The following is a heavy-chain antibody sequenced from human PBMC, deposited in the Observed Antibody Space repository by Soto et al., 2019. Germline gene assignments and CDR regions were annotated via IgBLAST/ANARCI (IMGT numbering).Heavy chain of an antibody. CDR1: GFTFSSYA. CDR3: ANAGSSELRGFDS. Sequence: GGSLRLSCAACGFTFSSYAMSWVRQAPGKGLEWVLAISGSGGSTYYADSVKGRFTISRDNSKNTLYLQMNSLRAEDTAVYYCANAGSSELRGFDSWGQGTLVTVSS. CDR2: ISGSGGST. J-gene: IGHJ4*02. D-gene: IGHD1-26*01. V-gene: IGHV3-23*01.